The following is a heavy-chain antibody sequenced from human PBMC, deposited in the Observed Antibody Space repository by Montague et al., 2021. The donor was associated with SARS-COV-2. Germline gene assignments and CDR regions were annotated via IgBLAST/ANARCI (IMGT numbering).Heavy chain of an antibody. V-gene: IGHV3-23*01. Sequence: SLRLSCAASGFTFSTSPMSWVRQAPGKGLEWVSGINAGGDNTFYADSVKGRFTVSRDNSKGTLYLQMSSLRAEDTAVYYCAKHYSSDWVDWGQGTLVTVSS. CDR3: AKHYSSDWVD. J-gene: IGHJ4*02. CDR2: INAGGDNT. D-gene: IGHD6-19*01. CDR1: GFTFSTSP.